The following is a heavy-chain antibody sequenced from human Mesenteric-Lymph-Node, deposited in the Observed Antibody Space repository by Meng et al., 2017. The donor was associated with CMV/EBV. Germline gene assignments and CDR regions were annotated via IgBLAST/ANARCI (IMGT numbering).Heavy chain of an antibody. CDR3: ARARTGDFWSGYYGDQFDY. CDR1: TRYT. Sequence: TRYTSHWLRQAPGQGLEWVGIINPLGGRTSYAQKFQGRVTMTRDTSTSTVYMELTSLRSEDTAVYYCARARTGDFWSGYYGDQFDYWGQGTLVTVSS. J-gene: IGHJ4*02. V-gene: IGHV1-46*01. CDR2: INPLGGRT. D-gene: IGHD3-3*01.